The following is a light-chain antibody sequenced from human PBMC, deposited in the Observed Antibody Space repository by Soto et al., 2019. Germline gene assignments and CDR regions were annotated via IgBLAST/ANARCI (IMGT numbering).Light chain of an antibody. J-gene: IGKJ1*01. CDR2: DAS. Sequence: TQMTQSPSTLSASVGDRVTITCRASQSVSMWLAWYQQKPGKAPRLLIYDASNLESGVPSRFSGSGSRTEFTLTITGLQPEDAATYYCQQYNTYLTWTFGQGTKVDI. V-gene: IGKV1-5*01. CDR1: QSVSMW. CDR3: QQYNTYLTWT.